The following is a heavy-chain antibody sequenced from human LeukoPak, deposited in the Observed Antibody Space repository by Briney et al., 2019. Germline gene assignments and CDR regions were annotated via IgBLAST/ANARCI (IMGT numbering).Heavy chain of an antibody. Sequence: GGSLRLSCAASGFTFSSYAMSWVRQAPGGGLEWVSAISGSGGNTYYADSVKGRFTISRDNSKNTLYLQMNSLRAEDTAVYYCAKADRIAVAYIDYWGQGTLVTVSS. J-gene: IGHJ4*02. D-gene: IGHD6-19*01. V-gene: IGHV3-23*01. CDR2: ISGSGGNT. CDR3: AKADRIAVAYIDY. CDR1: GFTFSSYA.